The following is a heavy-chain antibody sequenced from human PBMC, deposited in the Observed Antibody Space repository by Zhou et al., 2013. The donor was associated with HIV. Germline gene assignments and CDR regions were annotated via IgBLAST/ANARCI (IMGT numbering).Heavy chain of an antibody. Sequence: QVQLVQSGAEVRKPGSSVKVSCRLSGDTFRSSYAITWVRQAPGQGLEWMGRIIPFFGSPNYAQKFQGRVTITADKSTSTAYMELSSLRSEDTAVYYCASPATNIPGFDYWGQGTLVTVSS. D-gene: IGHD2-8*01. CDR3: ASPATNIPGFDY. CDR1: GDTFRSSYA. CDR2: IIPFFGSP. V-gene: IGHV1-69*14. J-gene: IGHJ4*02.